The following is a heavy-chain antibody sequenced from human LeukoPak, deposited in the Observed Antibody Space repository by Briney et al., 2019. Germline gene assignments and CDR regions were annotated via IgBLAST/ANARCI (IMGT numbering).Heavy chain of an antibody. D-gene: IGHD4-17*01. Sequence: ASVKVSCKASGYTFTGYYMHWVRQAPGQGLEWMGWINPNSGGTNYAQKFQGRVTMTRDTSISTAYMELSRLRSDDTAVYYCAREMTTVTWDFDYWGQGTLVTFSS. CDR3: AREMTTVTWDFDY. CDR2: INPNSGGT. CDR1: GYTFTGYY. V-gene: IGHV1-2*02. J-gene: IGHJ4*02.